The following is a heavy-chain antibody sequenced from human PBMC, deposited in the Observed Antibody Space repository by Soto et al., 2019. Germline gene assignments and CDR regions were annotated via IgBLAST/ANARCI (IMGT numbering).Heavy chain of an antibody. CDR2: IYYSGST. D-gene: IGHD3-16*02. J-gene: IGHJ6*02. Sequence: QVQLQESGPGLVKPSQTLSLTCTVSGGSISSGGYYWSWIRQHPGKGLEWIGYIYYSGSTYYNPSHKSRVTISVDTSKNPFSLKLSSVTAADTAVYYCARDRDYVWGSYRTYYYGMDVWGQGTTVTISS. CDR1: GGSISSGGYY. V-gene: IGHV4-31*03. CDR3: ARDRDYVWGSYRTYYYGMDV.